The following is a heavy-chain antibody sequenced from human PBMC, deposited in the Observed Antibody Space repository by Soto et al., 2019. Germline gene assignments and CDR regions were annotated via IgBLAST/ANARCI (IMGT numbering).Heavy chain of an antibody. CDR1: GGSFSGYY. CDR2: INHSGST. J-gene: IGHJ5*01. CDR3: GGRGFAAYRYCFDS. V-gene: IGHV4-34*01. D-gene: IGHD1-26*01. Sequence: SETLSLTCAVYGGSFSGYYWSWIRQPPGKGLEWIGEINHSGSTNYNPSLKSRVTISVDTSTSQFSLKLSSVTAADTAVYYCGGRGFAAYRYCFDSWGQGTLVTVSS.